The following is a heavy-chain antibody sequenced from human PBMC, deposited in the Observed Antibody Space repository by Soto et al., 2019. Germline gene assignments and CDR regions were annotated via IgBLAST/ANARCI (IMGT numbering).Heavy chain of an antibody. CDR1: GGSFSGYY. D-gene: IGHD6-19*01. V-gene: IGHV4-34*01. CDR3: ASSSGHNFDY. CDR2: INHSGST. J-gene: IGHJ4*02. Sequence: TSETLSLTCAVYGGSFSGYYWSWIRQPPGKGLEWIGEINHSGSTNYNPSLKSRVTISVDTSKNQFSLKLSSVTAADTAGYYCASSSGHNFDYWGQGTLVTVSS.